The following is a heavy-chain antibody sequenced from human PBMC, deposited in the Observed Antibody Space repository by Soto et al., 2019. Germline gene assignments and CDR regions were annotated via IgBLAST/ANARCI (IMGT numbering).Heavy chain of an antibody. CDR3: AKAGRKLVTAIFAFDY. CDR2: ISATGGST. Sequence: EVQLLESGGGLVQPGGSLRLSCTASGFTFRTYALNWVRQAPGKGLEWVSFISATGGSTYYADSVKGRFTISRDNSNDTLYLQMNSLRPEDTAVYYCAKAGRKLVTAIFAFDYWGQGTLVTVSS. CDR1: GFTFRTYA. J-gene: IGHJ4*02. V-gene: IGHV3-23*01. D-gene: IGHD2-21*02.